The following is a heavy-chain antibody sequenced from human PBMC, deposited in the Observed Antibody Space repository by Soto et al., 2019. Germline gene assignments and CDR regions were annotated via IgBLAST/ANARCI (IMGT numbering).Heavy chain of an antibody. CDR1: GGSFSGYY. CDR3: ARWEGLATISYYFDF. D-gene: IGHD1-26*01. J-gene: IGHJ4*02. Sequence: SETLSLTCAVYGGSFSGYYWSWIRQPPGKGLEWIGEINHSGSTNYNPSLKSRVTISVDTSKNQFSLKLSSVTAADTAVYYCARWEGLATISYYFDFWGPGALVTVAS. V-gene: IGHV4-34*01. CDR2: INHSGST.